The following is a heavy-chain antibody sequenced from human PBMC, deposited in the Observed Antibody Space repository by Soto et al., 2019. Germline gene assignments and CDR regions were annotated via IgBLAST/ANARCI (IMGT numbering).Heavy chain of an antibody. Sequence: HPGGSLRLSCAASGFTFSSYAMNWVRQAPGKGLEWVSSINDSGGSTYYADSVKGRFTISRDNSKNTQYLQMSSLRAEDTAVYYCAPGADRTKVRLGWGRGTQVTVSS. CDR1: GFTFSSYA. CDR3: APGADRTKVRLG. J-gene: IGHJ4*02. V-gene: IGHV3-23*01. D-gene: IGHD1-7*01. CDR2: INDSGGST.